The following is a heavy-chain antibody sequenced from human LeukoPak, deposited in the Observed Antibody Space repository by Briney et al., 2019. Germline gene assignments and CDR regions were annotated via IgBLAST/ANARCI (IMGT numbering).Heavy chain of an antibody. D-gene: IGHD6-19*01. Sequence: PGGSLRLSCAASGFTVSNNYMSWVRQAPGKGLEWVSFIYNTGTTYHADSVKGRFTISRDNSKNTLYLQMKSLRVEDTAVYYCAGRRIAVAGIDYWGQGTLVTVPS. V-gene: IGHV3-66*02. J-gene: IGHJ4*02. CDR3: AGRRIAVAGIDY. CDR1: GFTVSNNY. CDR2: IYNTGTT.